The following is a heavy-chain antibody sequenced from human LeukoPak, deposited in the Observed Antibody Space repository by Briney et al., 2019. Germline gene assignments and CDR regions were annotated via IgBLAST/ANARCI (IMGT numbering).Heavy chain of an antibody. D-gene: IGHD5-12*01. CDR3: ARDLSYSGYDS. V-gene: IGHV4-59*12. Sequence: SETLSLTCTVSGDSINNYYWSWIRQPPGKGLEWIGYIYYSGSTNYNPSLKSRVTMSVDTSKNQFSLKLSSVTAADTAVYYCARDLSYSGYDSWGQGTLVTVSS. CDR2: IYYSGST. CDR1: GDSINNYY. J-gene: IGHJ5*02.